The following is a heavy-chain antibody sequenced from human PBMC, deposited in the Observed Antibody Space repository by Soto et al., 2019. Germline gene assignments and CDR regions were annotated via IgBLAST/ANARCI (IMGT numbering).Heavy chain of an antibody. CDR3: ARRGLGASIYYYYGMDV. J-gene: IGHJ6*02. D-gene: IGHD1-26*01. Sequence: SETLSLTCTASGGSISSSSYYWGWIRQPPGKGLEWIGSIYYSGSTYYNPSLKSRVTISVDTSKNQFSLKLSSVTAADTAVYYCARRGLGASIYYYYGMDVWGQGTTVTVSS. V-gene: IGHV4-39*01. CDR1: GGSISSSSYY. CDR2: IYYSGST.